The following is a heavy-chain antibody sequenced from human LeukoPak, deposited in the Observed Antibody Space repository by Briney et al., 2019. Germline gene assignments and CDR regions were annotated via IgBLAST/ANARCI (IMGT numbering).Heavy chain of an antibody. Sequence: GGSLRLSCAASGFTFSSYWMHWVPQAPGKGLVWVSPNNRGGSRTTYADSVKGRFTISRDNANNTLYLQMSRLRAENTAVYYCARDLSSTTVTYFDYWGQGTLVTVS. J-gene: IGHJ4*02. CDR2: NNRGGSRT. D-gene: IGHD4-17*01. V-gene: IGHV3-74*01. CDR3: ARDLSSTTVTYFDY. CDR1: GFTFSSYW.